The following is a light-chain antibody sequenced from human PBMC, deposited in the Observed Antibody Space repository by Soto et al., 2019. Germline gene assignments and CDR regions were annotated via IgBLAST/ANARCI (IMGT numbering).Light chain of an antibody. CDR2: DAS. Sequence: EIVLTQSPATLSLSPGERATLSCRSSQSVNNYLAWYQQKPGQAPRLLIYDASNRASDIPARFSGSGFGTAYSLIINRLEPEDFALYYCQLYGGSPPRGTFGPGTTVEI. J-gene: IGKJ3*01. CDR3: QLYGGSPPRGT. V-gene: IGKV3-20*01. CDR1: QSVNNY.